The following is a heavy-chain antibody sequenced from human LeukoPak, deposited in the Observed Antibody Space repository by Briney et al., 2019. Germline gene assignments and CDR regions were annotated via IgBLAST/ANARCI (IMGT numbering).Heavy chain of an antibody. Sequence: SETLSLTCTVSGGSISSYYWSWIRQPPGKGLEWIGYIYYSGSINYNPSLKSRVTISVDTSKNQFSLMLSSVTAADTAVYYCARRRIAAAGTDYWGQGTLVTVSS. CDR1: GGSISSYY. J-gene: IGHJ4*02. V-gene: IGHV4-59*08. CDR3: ARRRIAAAGTDY. D-gene: IGHD6-13*01. CDR2: IYYSGSI.